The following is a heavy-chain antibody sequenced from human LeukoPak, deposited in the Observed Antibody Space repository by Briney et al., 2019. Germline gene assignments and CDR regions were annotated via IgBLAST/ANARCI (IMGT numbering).Heavy chain of an antibody. V-gene: IGHV1-69*10. Sequence: SVKVSCKASGATFSTYGLSWVRQAPGQGLEWMGGISPFFDIANYAQKFQGRVTITADKSTSTVYMELSSLRSEDTAIYYCAREFKQSNWNDGHWFDPWGQGTLVTVSS. D-gene: IGHD1-20*01. CDR1: GATFSTYG. CDR3: AREFKQSNWNDGHWFDP. CDR2: ISPFFDIA. J-gene: IGHJ5*02.